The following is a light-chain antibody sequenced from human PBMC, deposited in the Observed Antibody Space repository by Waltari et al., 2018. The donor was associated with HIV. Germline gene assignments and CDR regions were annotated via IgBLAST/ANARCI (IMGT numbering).Light chain of an antibody. J-gene: IGLJ3*02. Sequence: SYELTQPPSVSVSPGQTARITCSGDPLPKQYAYWYHQKPGQAPVLVIYNDTERPSGIPERFAGSSSGTTVTLTISGVQAEDEADYYCQSADSSGTWVFGGGTKLTVL. CDR3: QSADSSGTWV. CDR2: NDT. V-gene: IGLV3-25*03. CDR1: PLPKQY.